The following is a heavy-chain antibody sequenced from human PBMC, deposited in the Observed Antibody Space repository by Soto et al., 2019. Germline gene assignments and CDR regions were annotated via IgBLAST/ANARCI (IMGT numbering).Heavy chain of an antibody. J-gene: IGHJ4*02. Sequence: PGGSVRLSGAAAGCTVSSNYMSWVRQAPGKGLEWVPVIYSGGSTYYADSVKGRFTISRDNSKNTLYLQMNSLRAEDTAVYYCARDSYYDSSGYRFDYWGQGTLVTVSS. D-gene: IGHD3-22*01. CDR1: GCTVSSNY. V-gene: IGHV3-66*01. CDR3: ARDSYYDSSGYRFDY. CDR2: IYSGGST.